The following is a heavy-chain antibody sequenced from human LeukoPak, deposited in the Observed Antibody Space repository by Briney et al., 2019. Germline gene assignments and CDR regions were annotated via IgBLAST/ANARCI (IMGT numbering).Heavy chain of an antibody. Sequence: GGSLRLSCAASGFTFSSYGMHWVRQAPGKGLEWVAVISYDGSNKYYADSVKGRFTISRDNSKNTLYLQMNSLRAEDTAVYYCAKDHMRDGYNYGYWYFDLWGRDTLVTVSS. V-gene: IGHV3-30*18. CDR1: GFTFSSYG. D-gene: IGHD5-24*01. CDR3: AKDHMRDGYNYGYWYFDL. CDR2: ISYDGSNK. J-gene: IGHJ2*01.